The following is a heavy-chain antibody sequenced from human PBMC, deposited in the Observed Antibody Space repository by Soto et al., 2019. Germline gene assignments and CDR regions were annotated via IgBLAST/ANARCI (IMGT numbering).Heavy chain of an antibody. CDR1: GGTFNNYA. CDR3: ASFDGTLVRGGRSSPSEMVV. CDR2: IIPTFGTG. D-gene: IGHD3-10*01. V-gene: IGHV1-69*01. Sequence: QVLLVQSGPEVKKPGSSVKVSCKASGGTFNNYAINWVRQAPGKGLEWMGGIIPTFGTGNHAQKFQGRVTMTADESTTTAYMELNSLRSEDTAIYYCASFDGTLVRGGRSSPSEMVVWGPGPTVIVSS. J-gene: IGHJ6*02.